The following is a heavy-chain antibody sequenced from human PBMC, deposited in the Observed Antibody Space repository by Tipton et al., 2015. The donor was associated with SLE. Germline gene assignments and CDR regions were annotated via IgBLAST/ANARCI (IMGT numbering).Heavy chain of an antibody. J-gene: IGHJ3*02. V-gene: IGHV4-39*07. D-gene: IGHD6-13*01. CDR1: GGFISGSGYY. CDR2: IYYSGST. CDR3: VRMSSGWSVGAFDI. Sequence: TLSLTCPLSGGFISGSGYYWGWIRQPPGKGLEWIGNIYYSGSTYYNPSLNSRVTLSIDTSRNQFSLKLTSVAAADTAVYYCVRMSSGWSVGAFDIWGQGRMVTVSS.